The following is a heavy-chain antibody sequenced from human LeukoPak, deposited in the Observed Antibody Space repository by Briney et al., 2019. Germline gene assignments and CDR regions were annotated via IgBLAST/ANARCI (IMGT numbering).Heavy chain of an antibody. CDR2: IYSGGTT. D-gene: IGHD2-2*01. CDR1: EFTFSSYS. V-gene: IGHV3-53*01. CDR3: ARALGYCSSTSCYHYYYYGMDV. Sequence: GGSLRLSCAASEFTFSSYSMNWVRQAPGKGLEWVSVIYSGGTTYYADSVKGRFTISRDNSKNTLYLQMNSLRAEDTAVYYCARALGYCSSTSCYHYYYYGMDVWGQGTTVTVSS. J-gene: IGHJ6*02.